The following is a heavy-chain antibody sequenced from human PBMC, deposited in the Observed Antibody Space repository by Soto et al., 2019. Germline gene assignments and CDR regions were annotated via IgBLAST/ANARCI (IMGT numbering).Heavy chain of an antibody. J-gene: IGHJ6*02. CDR2: ISAYNDNR. Sequence: ASVKVSCKASGYAFTSFGITWVRQAPGQGLEWMGWISAYNDNRNYAQKFQDRVIMTTDTSTSTAYMELRSLGSDDTAVYYCARENWNYDYYYGMDIWGQGTTVTASS. CDR1: GYAFTSFG. V-gene: IGHV1-18*04. D-gene: IGHD1-1*01. CDR3: ARENWNYDYYYGMDI.